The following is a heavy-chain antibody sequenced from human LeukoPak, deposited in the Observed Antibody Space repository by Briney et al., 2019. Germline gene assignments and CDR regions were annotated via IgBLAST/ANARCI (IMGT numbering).Heavy chain of an antibody. Sequence: GGSLRLSCAASGFTFSDYYMSWIRQAPGKGLEWVSAISHSSSGTYYVDSVRGRFTISRDNSKNTLNMQMNSLRAEDTAVYYCAKVINSGFYYYFDYWGQGTLVTVSS. J-gene: IGHJ4*02. CDR2: ISHSSSGT. D-gene: IGHD3-22*01. CDR1: GFTFSDYY. CDR3: AKVINSGFYYYFDY. V-gene: IGHV3-23*01.